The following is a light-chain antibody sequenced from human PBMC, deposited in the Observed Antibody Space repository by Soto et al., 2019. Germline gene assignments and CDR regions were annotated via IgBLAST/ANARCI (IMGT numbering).Light chain of an antibody. J-gene: IGKJ1*01. Sequence: DLQMTQSPSTLSGSVGDRVTITCRASQTISSWLAWYQQKPGKAPKLLIYKASTLKSGVPSRFSGSGSVTEFTLTISSLHPDDFATYYCQHYNSYSEAFGQGTKVELK. CDR1: QTISSW. V-gene: IGKV1-5*03. CDR2: KAS. CDR3: QHYNSYSEA.